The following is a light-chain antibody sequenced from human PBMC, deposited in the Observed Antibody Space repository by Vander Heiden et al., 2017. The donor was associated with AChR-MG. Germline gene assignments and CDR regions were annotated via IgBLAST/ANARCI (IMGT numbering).Light chain of an antibody. CDR3: QSADSSGTWV. V-gene: IGLV3-25*03. Sequence: SYELTQPPSVSVSPGQTPRITCSGDALPKQYAYWYQQKPGQAPVLVIYKDRERPSGIPERFSGSSSGTTVTLTISGDQAEDEADYYCQSADSSGTWVFGGGTKLTVL. J-gene: IGLJ2*01. CDR2: KDR. CDR1: ALPKQY.